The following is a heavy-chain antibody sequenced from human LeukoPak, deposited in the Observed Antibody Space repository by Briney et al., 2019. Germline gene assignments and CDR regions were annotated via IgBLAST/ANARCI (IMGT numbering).Heavy chain of an antibody. CDR1: GGSFSGYY. Sequence: PSETLSLTCAVYGGSFSGYYWSWIRQPPGKGLEWIGEISHSGSTNYNPSLKSRVTISVDTSKNQFSLKLISVTAADTAVYYCARGGDYGGTSEAVDYWGQGTLVTVSS. D-gene: IGHD4-23*01. CDR2: ISHSGST. J-gene: IGHJ4*02. V-gene: IGHV4-34*01. CDR3: ARGGDYGGTSEAVDY.